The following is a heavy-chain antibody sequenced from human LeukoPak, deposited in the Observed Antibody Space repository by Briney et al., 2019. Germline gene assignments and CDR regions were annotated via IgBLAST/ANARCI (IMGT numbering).Heavy chain of an antibody. CDR3: AKGDYDSSGYYYFDY. V-gene: IGHV3-23*01. CDR2: ISGSGGST. CDR1: GFTFSSYA. D-gene: IGHD3-22*01. J-gene: IGHJ4*02. Sequence: GGSLRLSCAASGFTFSSYAMSWVRQAPGKGLGWVLAISGSGGSTYYADSVKGRFTISRDNSKNTLYLQMNSLRAEDTAVYYCAKGDYDSSGYYYFDYWGQGTLVTVSS.